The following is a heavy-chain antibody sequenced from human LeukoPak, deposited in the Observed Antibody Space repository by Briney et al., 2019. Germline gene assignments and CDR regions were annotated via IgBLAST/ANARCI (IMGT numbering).Heavy chain of an antibody. V-gene: IGHV4-34*01. D-gene: IGHD5-18*01. CDR2: INHSGST. Sequence: SETLSLTCAVYGGSFSGYYWSWIRQPPGKGLEWIGEINHSGSTNYNPSLKSRVTIPVDTSKNQFSLKLSSVTAADTAVYYCARGPIQLWTKILDYWGQGTLVTVSS. CDR3: ARGPIQLWTKILDY. CDR1: GGSFSGYY. J-gene: IGHJ4*02.